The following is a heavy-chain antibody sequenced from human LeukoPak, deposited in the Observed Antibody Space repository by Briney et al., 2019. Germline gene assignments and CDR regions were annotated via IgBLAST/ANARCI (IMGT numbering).Heavy chain of an antibody. J-gene: IGHJ5*02. CDR3: ARETVYSSSPNWFDP. CDR2: IIPIFGTA. CDR1: GGTFSSYA. Sequence: ASVKVSCKASGGTFSSYAISWVRQAPGQGLEWMGGIIPIFGTANYAQKFQGRVTITADESTSTAYMELSSLRSEDTAVYYCARETVYSSSPNWFDPWGQGTLVTVSS. D-gene: IGHD6-6*01. V-gene: IGHV1-69*13.